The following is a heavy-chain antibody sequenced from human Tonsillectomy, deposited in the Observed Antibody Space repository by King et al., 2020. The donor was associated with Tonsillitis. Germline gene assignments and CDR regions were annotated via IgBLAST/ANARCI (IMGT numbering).Heavy chain of an antibody. J-gene: IGHJ4*02. CDR2: IRYDGSNK. Sequence: VQLVESGGGVVQPGGSLRLSCAASGFTFSSYGMHWVRQAPGKGLEWVAFIRYDGSNKYYADSVKGRFTISRDNYKNTLYLQMNSLRAEDTAVYYCAKDLTQVAQAYCGGDCLYGFDYWGQGTLVTVSS. CDR3: AKDLTQVAQAYCGGDCLYGFDY. V-gene: IGHV3-30*02. CDR1: GFTFSSYG. D-gene: IGHD2-21*02.